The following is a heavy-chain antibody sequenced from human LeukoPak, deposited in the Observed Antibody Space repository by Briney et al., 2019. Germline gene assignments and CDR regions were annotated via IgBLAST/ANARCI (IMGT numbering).Heavy chain of an antibody. J-gene: IGHJ4*02. CDR3: AAYDYVWGSYRSFDY. CDR2: INPNSGGT. Sequence: GASVKVSCMASGYTFTGYYMHWVRQAPGQGLEWMGRINPNSGGTNYAQKFQGRVTMTRDTSISTAYMELSRLRSDDTAVYYCAAYDYVWGSYRSFDYWGQGTLVTVSS. V-gene: IGHV1-2*06. D-gene: IGHD3-16*02. CDR1: GYTFTGYY.